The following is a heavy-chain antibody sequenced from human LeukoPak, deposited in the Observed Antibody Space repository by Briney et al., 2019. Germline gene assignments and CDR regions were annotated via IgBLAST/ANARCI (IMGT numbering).Heavy chain of an antibody. CDR2: ISAYNGST. V-gene: IGHV1-18*01. CDR1: GYTFTNYG. D-gene: IGHD6-13*01. CDR3: ARDQSVRLLQTSSTYFKHVFAI. Sequence: ASVKVSCKTSGYTFTNYGISWVRQAPGLGLEWMGWISAYNGSTNYAQKVQGRVTMTTDTSTSTAYMELRSLRFDGTAVYYCARDQSVRLLQTSSTYFKHVFAIWGQGSMVTVSS. J-gene: IGHJ3*02.